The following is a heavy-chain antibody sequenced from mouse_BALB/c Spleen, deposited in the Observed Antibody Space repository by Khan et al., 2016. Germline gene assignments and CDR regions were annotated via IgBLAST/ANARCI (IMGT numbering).Heavy chain of an antibody. J-gene: IGHJ4*01. D-gene: IGHD2-12*01. V-gene: IGHV3-6*02. CDR1: GYSITSGYY. Sequence: EVQLQESGPGLVKPSQSLSLTCSVSGYSITSGYYWNWIRQFPGNNLELMGSISYDGSNNYKPSLKNRISIARDTSKNQSFLSCNAVTTEDTATYYCARLRQVYAMDSGGQGTSVTVSS. CDR2: ISYDGSN. CDR3: ARLRQVYAMDS.